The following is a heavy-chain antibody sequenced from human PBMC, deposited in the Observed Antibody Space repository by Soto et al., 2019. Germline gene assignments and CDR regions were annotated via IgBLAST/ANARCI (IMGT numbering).Heavy chain of an antibody. CDR2: VYYNENT. D-gene: IGHD3-10*01. CDR1: GGSISSFTYY. Sequence: SETLSLTCSVSGGSISSFTYYWGWLRQPPGKGLEWIGTVYYNENTYYNPSLKSRVTITVDTAKNQFSLNLRSVTAADTAMYFCARRERYYGSPGWFKPWGPGTLVTVSS. CDR3: ARRERYYGSPGWFKP. J-gene: IGHJ5*02. V-gene: IGHV4-39*01.